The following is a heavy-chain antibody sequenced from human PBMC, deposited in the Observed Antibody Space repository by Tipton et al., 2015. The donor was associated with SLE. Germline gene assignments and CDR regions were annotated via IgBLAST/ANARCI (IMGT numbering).Heavy chain of an antibody. CDR1: GFTVSSNY. CDR2: IYSGSST. J-gene: IGHJ3*02. CDR3: AKAAVGGAFDI. Sequence: SLRLSCAASGFTVSSNYMGWVRQAPGKGLEWVSVIYSGSSTYYADSVKGRFTISRDNSKNTLYLQMNSLRAEDTALYYCAKAAVGGAFDIWGQGTMVTVSS. D-gene: IGHD1-26*01. V-gene: IGHV3-53*01.